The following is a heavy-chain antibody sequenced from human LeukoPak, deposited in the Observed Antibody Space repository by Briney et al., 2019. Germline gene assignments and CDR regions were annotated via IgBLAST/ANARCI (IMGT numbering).Heavy chain of an antibody. CDR1: GFTFSSYA. J-gene: IGHJ6*03. V-gene: IGHV3-23*01. D-gene: IGHD1-7*01. Sequence: GGSLRLSCAASGFTFSSYAMSWVRQAPGKGLEWASAISGSGGSTYYADSVKGRFTISRDNSKNTLFLQMNSLRAEDTAVYYCAKRRGLELLYYYYMDVWGKGTTVTVSS. CDR2: ISGSGGST. CDR3: AKRRGLELLYYYYMDV.